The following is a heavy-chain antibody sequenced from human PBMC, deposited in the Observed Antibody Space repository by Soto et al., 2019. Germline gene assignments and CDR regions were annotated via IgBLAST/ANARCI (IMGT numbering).Heavy chain of an antibody. CDR1: GGSISSYY. J-gene: IGHJ6*02. CDR2: IYYSGST. CDR3: ARHQRIGGLDV. V-gene: IGHV4-59*01. D-gene: IGHD1-1*01. Sequence: SETLSLTCTVSGGSISSYYWKWIRHPPGNGLEWVGYIYYSGSTNYNPSLKSRVTISVDTSKNQFSLKLSSVTAADTAVYYCARHQRIGGLDVWGQGTTVTVSS.